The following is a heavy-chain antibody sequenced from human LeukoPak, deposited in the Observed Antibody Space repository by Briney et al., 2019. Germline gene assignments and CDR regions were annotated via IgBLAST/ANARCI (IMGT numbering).Heavy chain of an antibody. Sequence: PSETLSLTCTVSGGSISSYYWSWIRQPPGKGLEWIACISYSGSTKYNPSLKSRVTISVDTSKNQLSLKLSSVTAADTAVYYCARGAEMTTIGDYWGQGTLVTVSS. D-gene: IGHD5-24*01. V-gene: IGHV4-59*01. J-gene: IGHJ4*02. CDR3: ARGAEMTTIGDY. CDR2: ISYSGST. CDR1: GGSISSYY.